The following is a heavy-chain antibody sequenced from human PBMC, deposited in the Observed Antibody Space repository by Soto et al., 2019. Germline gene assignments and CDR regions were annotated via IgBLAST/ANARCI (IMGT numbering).Heavy chain of an antibody. J-gene: IGHJ5*02. CDR1: GYTFTSYY. CDR2: INPSGGST. V-gene: IGHV1-46*01. D-gene: IGHD1-26*01. Sequence: QVQLVQSGAEVKKPGASVKVSCKASGYTFTSYYMHWVRQAPGQGLEWMGIINPSGGSTSYAQKFQGKVTMTRDTSTSTAYMELSSLRSEDTAVCYCARGIGKNWFDPWGQGTLVTVSS. CDR3: ARGIGKNWFDP.